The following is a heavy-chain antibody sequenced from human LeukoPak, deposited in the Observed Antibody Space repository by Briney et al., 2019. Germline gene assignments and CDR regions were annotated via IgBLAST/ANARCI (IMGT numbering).Heavy chain of an antibody. V-gene: IGHV1-8*01. Sequence: GASVKVSCKASGYTFTSYDINWVRQATGQGLEWMGWMNPNSGNTGYAQKFQGRVTMTRNTSIRTAYMELSSLRSEDTAVYYCARSQENYDYVWGSYRYSTSKDAFDIWGQGTMVTVSS. CDR1: GYTFTSYD. J-gene: IGHJ3*02. CDR2: MNPNSGNT. D-gene: IGHD3-16*02. CDR3: ARSQENYDYVWGSYRYSTSKDAFDI.